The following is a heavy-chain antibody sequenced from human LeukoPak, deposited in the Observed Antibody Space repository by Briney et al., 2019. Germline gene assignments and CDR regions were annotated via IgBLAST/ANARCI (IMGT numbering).Heavy chain of an antibody. V-gene: IGHV3-30*12. CDR3: ARGPSARDGHNLDF. J-gene: IGHJ4*02. CDR1: GFTFSSHG. Sequence: GGSLRLSCVASGFTFSSHGMHWVRQAPGKGLEWVSSLYFDGSHQNYADSVKGRFTISRDNSKNTLYLQMNRLRPEDSAVYYCARGPSARDGHNLDFWGQGTQVTAPS. CDR2: LYFDGSHQ. D-gene: IGHD5-24*01.